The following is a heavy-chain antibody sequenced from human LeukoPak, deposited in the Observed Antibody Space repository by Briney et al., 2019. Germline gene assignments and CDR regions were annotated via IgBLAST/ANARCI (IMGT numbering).Heavy chain of an antibody. CDR1: GGSISTYH. J-gene: IGHJ5*02. D-gene: IGHD6-19*01. CDR2: AYYSGST. CDR3: ARNSAVATSRSWFDP. Sequence: PSETLSLTCTVSGGSISTYHWNWIQQPPGQGLEWIGYAYYSGSTTYNPSLESRVTISVDTSKNQFSLKLTAVTAADTAAYYCARNSAVATSRSWFDPWGQGTLVTVSS. V-gene: IGHV4-59*08.